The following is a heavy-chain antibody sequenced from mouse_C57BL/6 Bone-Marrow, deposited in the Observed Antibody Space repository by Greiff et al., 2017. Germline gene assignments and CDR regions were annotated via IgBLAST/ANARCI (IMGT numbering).Heavy chain of an antibody. V-gene: IGHV1-4*01. CDR3: RRGYFDV. Sequence: QVQLQQSGAELARPGASVKMSCKASVYTFTSYTMHWVKQRPGQGLEWIGYINPSSGYTKYNQKFKDKATLTADKASSTAYMQLSSLTSEDTAVYYSRRGYFDVWGTGTTVTVSS. J-gene: IGHJ1*03. CDR1: VYTFTSYT. CDR2: INPSSGYT.